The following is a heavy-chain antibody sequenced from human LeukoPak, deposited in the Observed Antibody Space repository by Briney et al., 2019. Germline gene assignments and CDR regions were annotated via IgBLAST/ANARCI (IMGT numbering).Heavy chain of an antibody. D-gene: IGHD3-22*01. CDR2: ISGSGGST. J-gene: IGHJ4*02. CDR3: ARDRGVLATYYYDSSGYY. V-gene: IGHV3-23*01. CDR1: GFTFSSSA. Sequence: GGSLRLSCVASGFTFSSSAMAWVRQAPGEGLEWVSAISGSGGSTYYADSVKGRFTISRDNSKNTLYLQMNSLRAEDTAVYYCARDRGVLATYYYDSSGYYLGQGTLVTVSS.